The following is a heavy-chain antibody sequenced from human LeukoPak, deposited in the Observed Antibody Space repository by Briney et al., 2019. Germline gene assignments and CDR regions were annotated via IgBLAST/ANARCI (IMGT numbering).Heavy chain of an antibody. CDR2: IYYSGST. V-gene: IGHV4-59*01. CDR1: GGSISNYY. J-gene: IGHJ3*02. Sequence: SETLSLTCSVSGGSISNYYWSWIPQPPGRGLEWIGYIYYSGSTNYNPSLKSRVTISVDTSKNQFSLKLGPGTPADTAVYYCARDKYAGAASDIWGQGTMVTVSS. D-gene: IGHD2-2*01. CDR3: ARDKYAGAASDI.